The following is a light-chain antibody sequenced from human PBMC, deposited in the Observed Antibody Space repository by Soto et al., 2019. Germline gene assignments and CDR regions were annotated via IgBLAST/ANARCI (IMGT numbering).Light chain of an antibody. V-gene: IGLV2-23*01. CDR2: EGS. CDR1: SSDVGSYNL. CDR3: CSYAGCSTFF. Sequence: QSALTQPASVSGSPGQSITISCTGTSSDVGSYNLVSWYQQHPGKAPKLMIYEGSKRPSGVSNRFSGSKSGNTASLTISGLQAEDEGGYFCCSYAGCSTFFFRTGTKVTVL. J-gene: IGLJ1*01.